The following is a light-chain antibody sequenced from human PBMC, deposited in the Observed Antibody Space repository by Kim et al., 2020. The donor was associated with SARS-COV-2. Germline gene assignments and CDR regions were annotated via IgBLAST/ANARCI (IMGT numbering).Light chain of an antibody. CDR3: QQSHSTPT. V-gene: IGKV1-39*01. J-gene: IGKJ4*01. CDR1: QSISTY. Sequence: DIQMTQSPSSLSASVGDRVTITCRASQSISTYLNWYQHKPGKAPKLLIYAASALQSGVPSRFSGSGSGTDFTLTISSLQLEDFATYYCQQSHSTPTFGGGTRVEIK. CDR2: AAS.